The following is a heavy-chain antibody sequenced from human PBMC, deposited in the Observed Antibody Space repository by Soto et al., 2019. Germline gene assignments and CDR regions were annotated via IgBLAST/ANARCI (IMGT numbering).Heavy chain of an antibody. CDR2: IIPIFGTA. D-gene: IGHD3-22*01. J-gene: IGHJ4*02. Sequence: SVKVSCKASGGTFSSYAISWVRQAPGQGLEWMGGIIPIFGTANYAQKFQGRVTITADKSTSTANMELSSLRSEDTAVYYCARVGYYDSLDYWGQGTLVTVSS. CDR3: ARVGYYDSLDY. V-gene: IGHV1-69*06. CDR1: GGTFSSYA.